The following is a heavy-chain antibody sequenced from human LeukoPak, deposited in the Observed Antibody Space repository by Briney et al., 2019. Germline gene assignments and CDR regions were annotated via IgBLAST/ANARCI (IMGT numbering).Heavy chain of an antibody. CDR1: GFTFSSYG. V-gene: IGHV3-30*02. Sequence: GGPLRLSCAASGFTFSSYGMHWVRQAPGKGLEWVAFIRYDGSNKYYADSVKGRFTISRDNAKNSLYLQMNSLRAEDTAVYYCAREQRYYYYYMDVWGKGTTVTVSS. J-gene: IGHJ6*03. D-gene: IGHD6-25*01. CDR2: IRYDGSNK. CDR3: AREQRYYYYYMDV.